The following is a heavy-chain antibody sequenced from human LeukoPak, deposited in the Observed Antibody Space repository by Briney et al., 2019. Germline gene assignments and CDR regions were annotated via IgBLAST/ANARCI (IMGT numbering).Heavy chain of an antibody. CDR1: GYSISSGYY. CDR2: IYHSGST. V-gene: IGHV4-38-2*02. D-gene: IGHD3-16*02. Sequence: SETLSLTCTVSGYSISSGYYWGWIRQPPGKGLEWIGSIYHSGSTYYNPSLKSRVTISVDTSKNQFSLKLSSVTAADTAVYYCAREASYYDYVWGSYRSYYFDYWGQGTLVTVSS. CDR3: AREASYYDYVWGSYRSYYFDY. J-gene: IGHJ4*02.